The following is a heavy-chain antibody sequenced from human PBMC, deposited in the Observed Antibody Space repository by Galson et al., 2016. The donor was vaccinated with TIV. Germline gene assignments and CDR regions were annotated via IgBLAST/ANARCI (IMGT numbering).Heavy chain of an antibody. CDR3: IREGSTVTMHHYFGMDV. V-gene: IGHV4-38-2*02. Sequence: ETLSLTCAVSGYSIKSGYFWGWIRQPPGKGLQWIGSIYESGTTYTNPSLKSRLTMSVDTSKNQFSLKLSSVTAADTAVYYCIREGSTVTMHHYFGMDVWGQGTSVTVSS. CDR2: IYESGTT. D-gene: IGHD4-17*01. CDR1: GYSIKSGYF. J-gene: IGHJ6*02.